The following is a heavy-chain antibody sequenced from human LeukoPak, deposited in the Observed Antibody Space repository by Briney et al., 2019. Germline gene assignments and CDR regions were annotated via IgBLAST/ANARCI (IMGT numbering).Heavy chain of an antibody. CDR1: GFTFSSYA. Sequence: GGSLRLSCAASGFTFSSYAMSWVRQAPGKGLEWVSAISGSGGSTYYADSVKGRFTISGDNSKNTLYLQMNSLRAEDTAVYYCAKAKDYDSSGYYFHYFDYWGQGTLVTVSS. CDR2: ISGSGGST. D-gene: IGHD3-22*01. CDR3: AKAKDYDSSGYYFHYFDY. J-gene: IGHJ4*02. V-gene: IGHV3-23*01.